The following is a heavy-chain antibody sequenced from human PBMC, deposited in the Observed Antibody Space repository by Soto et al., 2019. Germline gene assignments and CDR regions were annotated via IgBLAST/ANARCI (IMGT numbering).Heavy chain of an antibody. V-gene: IGHV1-18*01. J-gene: IGHJ4*02. D-gene: IGHD2-21*02. CDR2: ISAYNGNT. CDR3: ARGIEAYCGGDCYYYFDY. CDR1: GYTFTSYG. Sequence: ASVKVSCTDCGYTFTSYGISWVRQAPGQGLEWMGWISAYNGNTNYAQKLQGRVTMTTDTSTSTAYMELRSLRSDDTAVYYCARGIEAYCGGDCYYYFDYWGQGTLVTVSS.